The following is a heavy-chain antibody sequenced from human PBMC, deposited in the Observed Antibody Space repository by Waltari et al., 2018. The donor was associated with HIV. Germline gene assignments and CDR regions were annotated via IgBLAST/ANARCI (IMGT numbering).Heavy chain of an antibody. CDR2: ISATGTTI. Sequence: EVQLVESGGKLVHPGGSLRLSCLASGFTFRDYRMNWVRQGPGKGLEWVAYISATGTTIFYANSVKGRFTVSRDNVENSLYLDMSSLRAEDTGDYYCARCETVVTPFINKYLGLDVWGPGTTVTVSS. CDR3: ARCETVVTPFINKYLGLDV. V-gene: IGHV3-48*01. CDR1: GFTFRDYR. J-gene: IGHJ6*02. D-gene: IGHD2-15*01.